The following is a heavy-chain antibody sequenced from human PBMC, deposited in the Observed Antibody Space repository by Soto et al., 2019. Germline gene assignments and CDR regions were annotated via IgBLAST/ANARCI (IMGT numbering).Heavy chain of an antibody. J-gene: IGHJ5*01. CDR1: GFTFEDYT. CDR2: ISWDGGTT. V-gene: IGHV3-43*01. CDR3: AKDGSQKDDDGNWLGS. D-gene: IGHD3-16*01. Sequence: EVQLVESGGDVVQPGGSLRLSCAASGFTFEDYTIPWVRQPPGKALEWVSLISWDGGTTYYTHSVKGRFTISRDNSKNSLYLQMNSLRPEDTALYYCAKDGSQKDDDGNWLGSWGQGTLVTVSS.